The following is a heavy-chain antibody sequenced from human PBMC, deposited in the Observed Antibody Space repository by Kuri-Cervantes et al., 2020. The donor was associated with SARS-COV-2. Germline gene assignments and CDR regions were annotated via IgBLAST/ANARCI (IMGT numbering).Heavy chain of an antibody. D-gene: IGHD4-23*01. Sequence: SQTLSLTCAVSGGSISSDGYTWSWIRQPPGKGLEWTGYIYHSGSTYYNPSLKSRVTISVDTSKNQFSLKLSSVTAADTAVYYCARPGGFLDVWGKGTTVTVSS. V-gene: IGHV4-30-2*01. CDR2: IYHSGST. CDR1: GGSISSDGYT. J-gene: IGHJ6*04. CDR3: ARPGGFLDV.